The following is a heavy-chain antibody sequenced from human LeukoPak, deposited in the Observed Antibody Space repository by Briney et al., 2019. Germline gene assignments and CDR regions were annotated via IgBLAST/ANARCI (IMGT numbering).Heavy chain of an antibody. J-gene: IGHJ6*02. D-gene: IGHD1-26*01. Sequence: SETLSLTCTVSGGSTSNYYWSWIRQPPGKGLEWIGYIYYSGSTNYNPSLKSRVTISVDTSKNQFSLKLSSVTAADTAVYYCARVGGTNYYYYGMDVWDQGTTVTVSS. CDR1: GGSTSNYY. CDR2: IYYSGST. V-gene: IGHV4-59*01. CDR3: ARVGGTNYYYYGMDV.